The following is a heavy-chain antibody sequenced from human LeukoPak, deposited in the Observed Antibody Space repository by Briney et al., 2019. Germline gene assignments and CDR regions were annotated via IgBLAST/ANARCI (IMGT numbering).Heavy chain of an antibody. J-gene: IGHJ4*02. D-gene: IGHD4-17*01. Sequence: ASVKVSCKASGYTFTSYGISWVRQAPGQGLEWMGWISAYNGNTNYAQKFQGRVTITRDTSASTAYMELSSLRSEDTAVYYCARDRDYGDYTALGYWGQGTLVTVSS. V-gene: IGHV1-18*01. CDR1: GYTFTSYG. CDR3: ARDRDYGDYTALGY. CDR2: ISAYNGNT.